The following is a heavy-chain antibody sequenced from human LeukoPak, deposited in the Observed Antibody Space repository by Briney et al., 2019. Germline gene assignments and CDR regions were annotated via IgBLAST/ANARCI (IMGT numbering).Heavy chain of an antibody. J-gene: IGHJ4*02. CDR2: IRYDGSNK. CDR3: AKDSGTESSYFDY. D-gene: IGHD1-26*01. V-gene: IGHV3-30*02. Sequence: GGSLRLSCAASGFTFSSYGMHWVRQAPGKGLEWVAFIRYDGSNKYYADSVKGRFTISRDNSKNTLYLQMNSLRAEDTAVYYCAKDSGTESSYFDYWGQGTLVTVSS. CDR1: GFTFSSYG.